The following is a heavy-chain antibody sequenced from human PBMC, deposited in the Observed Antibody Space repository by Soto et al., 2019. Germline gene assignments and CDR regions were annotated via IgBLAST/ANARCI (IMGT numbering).Heavy chain of an antibody. CDR2: INPSGGST. D-gene: IGHD2-2*01. CDR1: GYTFTSYY. CDR3: ARETVVPAAIVYGMDV. V-gene: IGHV1-46*01. Sequence: GASVKVSCKASGYTFTSYYMHWVRQAPGQGLEWMGIINPSGGSTSYAQKFQGRVTMTRDTSTSTVYMELSSLRSEDTAVYYCARETVVPAAIVYGMDVWGQGTTVTVSS. J-gene: IGHJ6*02.